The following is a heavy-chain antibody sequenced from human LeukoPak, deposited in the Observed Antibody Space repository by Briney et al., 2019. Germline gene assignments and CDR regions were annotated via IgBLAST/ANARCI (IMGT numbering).Heavy chain of an antibody. V-gene: IGHV6-1*01. CDR1: GDSVSSNSAA. CDR3: ARHLVEMATITPDGWYYYGMDV. Sequence: SQTLSLTCAISGDSVSSNSAAWNWIRQSPSRRLEWLGRTYYRSKWYNDYAVSVKSRITINPDTSKNQFSLQLNSVTPEDTAVYYCARHLVEMATITPDGWYYYGMDVWGQGTTVTVSS. J-gene: IGHJ6*02. CDR2: TYYRSKWYN. D-gene: IGHD5-24*01.